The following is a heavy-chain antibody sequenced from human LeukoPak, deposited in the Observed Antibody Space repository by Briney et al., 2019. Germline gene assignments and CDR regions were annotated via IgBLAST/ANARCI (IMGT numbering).Heavy chain of an antibody. D-gene: IGHD4-17*01. CDR1: GSNFADYA. J-gene: IGHJ6*03. Sequence: PGGSLRLSCASSGSNFADYAMHWVRQSPGKGLEWISLISRDGSSTYYGDAVKGRFTTSRDNSKNYLFLQMDSLRVDDTAFYFCAKDHDSGDYLAFYMDVWGKGTTVTVSS. CDR2: ISRDGSST. CDR3: AKDHDSGDYLAFYMDV. V-gene: IGHV3-43D*04.